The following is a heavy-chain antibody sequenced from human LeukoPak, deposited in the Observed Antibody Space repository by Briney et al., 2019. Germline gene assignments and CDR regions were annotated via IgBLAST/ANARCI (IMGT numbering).Heavy chain of an antibody. J-gene: IGHJ6*02. Sequence: GGSLRLSCAASGFTFSSYAMDWVRQAPGKGLEYVSSISSNGGSTYYANSVKGRFTISRDNSKNTLYLQMGSLRAEDMAVYYCARDAELGYCSSTSCSYYYYYGMDVWGQGTTVTVSS. D-gene: IGHD2-2*01. CDR2: ISSNGGST. CDR3: ARDAELGYCSSTSCSYYYYYGMDV. CDR1: GFTFSSYA. V-gene: IGHV3-64*01.